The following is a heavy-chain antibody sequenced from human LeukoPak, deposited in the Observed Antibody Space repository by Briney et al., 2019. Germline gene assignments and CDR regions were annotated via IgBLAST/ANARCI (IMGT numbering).Heavy chain of an antibody. CDR3: TRDSGTYIWFDP. V-gene: IGHV3-73*01. CDR1: GFTFSGSA. Sequence: GGSLRLSCAASGFTFSGSAIHWVRQSSGKGLEWVGQIDKKDKGYATATAYAASVKGRFTISRDDSINTAYLQMKSLKTEHRALYYCTRDSGTYIWFDPWGQGTLVTVSS. J-gene: IGHJ5*02. D-gene: IGHD1-26*01. CDR2: IDKKDKGYATAT.